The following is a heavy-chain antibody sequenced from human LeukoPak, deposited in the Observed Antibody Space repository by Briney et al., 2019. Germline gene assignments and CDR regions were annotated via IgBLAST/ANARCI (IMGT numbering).Heavy chain of an antibody. CDR3: ARAPFYYDSSGYPYFDG. CDR1: GFTISTNY. CDR2: MYTGGST. Sequence: GWSLRLSCAASGFTISTNYMSWVRQAPGKGLEWVSVMYTGGSTYYADSVKGRFTISRDNSKNTLYLQMNSLRAEDTALYYCARAPFYYDSSGYPYFDGWGQGTLVTVSS. V-gene: IGHV3-53*01. J-gene: IGHJ4*02. D-gene: IGHD3-22*01.